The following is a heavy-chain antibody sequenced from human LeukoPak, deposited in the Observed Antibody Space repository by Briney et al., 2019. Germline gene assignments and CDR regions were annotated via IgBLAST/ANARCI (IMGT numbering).Heavy chain of an antibody. J-gene: IGHJ3*01. CDR1: GFTVSSNY. CDR3: AKESFGARGGAFDF. D-gene: IGHD3-10*01. V-gene: IGHV3-53*01. Sequence: PGGSLRLSCAASGFTVSSNYMSWVRQAPGKGLEWVSVIYSGGSTYYADSVKGRFTISRDNSKNTLYLQMNSLRAEDTAVYYCAKESFGARGGAFDFWGQGTMVTV. CDR2: IYSGGST.